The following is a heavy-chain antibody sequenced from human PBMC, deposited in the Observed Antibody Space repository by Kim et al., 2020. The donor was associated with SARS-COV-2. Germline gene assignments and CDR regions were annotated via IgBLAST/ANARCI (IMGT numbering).Heavy chain of an antibody. CDR1: GFTFSSYE. V-gene: IGHV3-48*03. CDR3: ARGEGLGQLVRDFDY. CDR2: ISSSGSTI. Sequence: GGSLRLSCAASGFTFSSYEMNWVRQAPGKGLEWVSYISSSGSTIYYADSVKGRFTISRDNAKNSLYLQMNSLRAEDTAVYYCARGEGLGQLVRDFDYWGQGTLVTVSS. D-gene: IGHD6-6*01. J-gene: IGHJ4*02.